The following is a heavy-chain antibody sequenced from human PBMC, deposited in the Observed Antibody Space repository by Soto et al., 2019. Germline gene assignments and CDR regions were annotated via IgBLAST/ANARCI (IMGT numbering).Heavy chain of an antibody. D-gene: IGHD2-15*01. CDR3: ARGGVYCSGGSCYRHYYYYMDV. CDR2: INHSGST. V-gene: IGHV4-34*01. Sequence: SETLSLTCAVYGWSFSGYYWSWIRQPPGKGLEWIGEINHSGSTNYNPSLKSRVTISVDTSKNQFSLKLSSVTAADTAVYYCARGGVYCSGGSCYRHYYYYMDVWGKGTTVTVSS. J-gene: IGHJ6*03. CDR1: GWSFSGYY.